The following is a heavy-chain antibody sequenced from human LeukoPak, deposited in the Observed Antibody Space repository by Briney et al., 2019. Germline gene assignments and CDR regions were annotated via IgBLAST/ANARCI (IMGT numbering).Heavy chain of an antibody. CDR2: ISAYNGNT. CDR1: GYTFTSYG. D-gene: IGHD1-26*01. J-gene: IGHJ6*02. V-gene: IGHV1-18*01. Sequence: GASVKVSCKASGYTFTSYGISWVRQAPGQGLEWMGWISAYNGNTNYAQKLQGRVTMTTDTSTSTAYMELRSLRSDDTAVYYCARAVGAGYYYYYGMDVWGQGTTVTVSS. CDR3: ARAVGAGYYYYYGMDV.